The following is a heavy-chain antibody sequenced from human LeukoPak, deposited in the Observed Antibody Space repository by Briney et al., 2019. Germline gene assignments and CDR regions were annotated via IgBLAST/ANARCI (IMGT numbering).Heavy chain of an antibody. CDR3: ARERVVVAGGWFDP. J-gene: IGHJ5*02. CDR2: IHHGGTT. D-gene: IGHD2-15*01. V-gene: IGHV4-38-2*02. Sequence: PSETLSLTCAVSGYSIISGYYWGWIRQSPGKGLEWIGSIHHGGTTYYSPSLKSRVTISVDTSRNQFSLKMSSVTAADTALYLCARERVVVAGGWFDPWGQGTLVTVSS. CDR1: GYSIISGYY.